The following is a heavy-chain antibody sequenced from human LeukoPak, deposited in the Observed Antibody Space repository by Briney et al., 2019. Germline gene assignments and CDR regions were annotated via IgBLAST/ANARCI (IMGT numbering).Heavy chain of an antibody. CDR1: GYTFTGDY. CDR2: ISYDGNTK. V-gene: IGHV3-30*18. CDR3: AKEGSSGFIDS. J-gene: IGHJ4*02. D-gene: IGHD6-19*01. Sequence: SCKASGYTFTGDYMHWVRQAPGKGLEWVAVISYDGNTKYYADSVKGRFTFSRDNSRNTLYLQMNSLRAEDTAIFYCAKEGSSGFIDSWGQGTLVTVSS.